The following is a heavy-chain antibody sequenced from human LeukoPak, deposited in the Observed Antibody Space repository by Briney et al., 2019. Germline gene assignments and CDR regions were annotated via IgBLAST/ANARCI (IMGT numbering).Heavy chain of an antibody. CDR1: GYTFTSFA. CDR3: AKTRYNWKSPDALDV. Sequence: GGSLRLSCVASGYTFTSFAMSWGRQGPGKGLEWVSGISGSGGSTFYADSVTGRFAISRDKSKNTIYLQMKSLTAEDTAVYYCAKTRYNWKSPDALDVWGQGTLVTVSS. D-gene: IGHD1-1*01. J-gene: IGHJ3*01. CDR2: ISGSGGST. V-gene: IGHV3-23*01.